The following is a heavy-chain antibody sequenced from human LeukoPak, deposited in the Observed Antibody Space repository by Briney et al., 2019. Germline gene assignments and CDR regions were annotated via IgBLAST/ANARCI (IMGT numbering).Heavy chain of an antibody. J-gene: IGHJ4*02. CDR3: ARAGGYCTNGVCFDFDY. CDR1: GFTVSSNY. Sequence: GGSLRLSCAASGFTVSSNYMSWVRQAPGKGLEGFSVIYSGGSTYYADSVKGRLTISRDNSKNTLYLQMNSLRAEDTAVYYCARAGGYCTNGVCFDFDYWGQGTLVTVSS. V-gene: IGHV3-66*02. D-gene: IGHD2-8*01. CDR2: IYSGGST.